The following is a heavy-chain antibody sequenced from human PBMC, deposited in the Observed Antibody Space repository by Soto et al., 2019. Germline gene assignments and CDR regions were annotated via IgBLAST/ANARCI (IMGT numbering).Heavy chain of an antibody. CDR3: AKDLFDSSGWYTAN. J-gene: IGHJ4*02. CDR1: GFTFSSYA. V-gene: IGHV3-23*01. CDR2: ISGSGGST. Sequence: GGSLRLSCEASGFTFSSYAMSWVRQAPGKGLEWVSAISGSGGSTYYADSVKGRFTVSRDNSKNTLYLQMNSLRAEDTAVYYCAKDLFDSSGWYTANWGQGTLVTVSS. D-gene: IGHD6-19*01.